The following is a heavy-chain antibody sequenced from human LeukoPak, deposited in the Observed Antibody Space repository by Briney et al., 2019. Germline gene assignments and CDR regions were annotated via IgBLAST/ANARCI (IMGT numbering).Heavy chain of an antibody. Sequence: PGGSLRLSCTASGFTFGDYAMTWVRQAPGKGLEWVANIKQDGSEKYYVDSVKGRFTISRDNAKNSLYLQMNSLRAEDTAVYYCARADTPHPHYYDSSGYRGSGYFDLWGRGTLVTVSS. V-gene: IGHV3-7*01. CDR3: ARADTPHPHYYDSSGYRGSGYFDL. CDR2: IKQDGSEK. D-gene: IGHD3-22*01. J-gene: IGHJ2*01. CDR1: GFTFGDYA.